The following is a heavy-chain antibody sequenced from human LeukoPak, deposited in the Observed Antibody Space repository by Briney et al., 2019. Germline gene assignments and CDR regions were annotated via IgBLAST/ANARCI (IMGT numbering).Heavy chain of an antibody. CDR3: AREVAGYQLLSLMRYYYYYMDV. Sequence: GGSLRLSCAASGFTFSSYSMNWVRQAPGKGLEWVSSISSSSSYIYYADSVKGRFTISRDNAKNSLYLQMNSLRAEDTAVYYCAREVAGYQLLSLMRYYYYYMDVWGKGTTVTVSS. D-gene: IGHD2-2*01. J-gene: IGHJ6*03. CDR2: ISSSSSYI. CDR1: GFTFSSYS. V-gene: IGHV3-21*01.